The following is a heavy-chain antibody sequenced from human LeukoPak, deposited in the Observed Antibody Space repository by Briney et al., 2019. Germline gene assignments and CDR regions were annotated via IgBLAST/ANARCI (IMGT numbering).Heavy chain of an antibody. CDR1: GGSISSSSYY. CDR2: IYYSGST. D-gene: IGHD3-22*01. V-gene: IGHV4-39*07. Sequence: TSETLSLTCTVSGGSISSSSYYWGWIRQPPGKGLEWIGSIYYSGSTYYNPSLKSRVTISVDTSKNQFSLKLSSVTAADTAVYYCARDFRDSSGYYLYYYYIDVWGKGTTVTVSS. CDR3: ARDFRDSSGYYLYYYYIDV. J-gene: IGHJ6*03.